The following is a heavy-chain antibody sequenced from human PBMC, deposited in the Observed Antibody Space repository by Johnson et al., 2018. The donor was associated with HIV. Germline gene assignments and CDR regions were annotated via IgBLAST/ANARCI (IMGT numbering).Heavy chain of an antibody. CDR3: ARDQGGGDAFDI. CDR1: GFSVSNNY. J-gene: IGHJ3*02. CDR2: IYSGGNT. D-gene: IGHD3-16*01. V-gene: IGHV3-66*01. Sequence: VQLVESGGGLVQSGGSLRLSCGASGFSVSNNYMNWVRQAPGKGLEWVSIIYSGGNTYYADSVRGRFTISRDTSKNILYLQMNSLRAEETDVYYWARDQGGGDAFDIWGQGTMVIVSS.